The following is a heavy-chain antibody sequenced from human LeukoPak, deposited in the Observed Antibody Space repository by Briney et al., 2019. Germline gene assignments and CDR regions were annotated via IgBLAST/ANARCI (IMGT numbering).Heavy chain of an antibody. V-gene: IGHV1-18*01. J-gene: IGHJ4*02. CDR3: ARDSLYCSSTSCYMGGFDY. CDR1: GYTFTSYG. Sequence: GASVKVSCKASGYTFTSYGISWVRQAPGQGLGWMGWISAYNGNTNYAQKLQGRVTMTTDTSTSTAYMELRSLRSDDTAVYYCARDSLYCSSTSCYMGGFDYWGQGTLVTVSS. D-gene: IGHD2-2*02. CDR2: ISAYNGNT.